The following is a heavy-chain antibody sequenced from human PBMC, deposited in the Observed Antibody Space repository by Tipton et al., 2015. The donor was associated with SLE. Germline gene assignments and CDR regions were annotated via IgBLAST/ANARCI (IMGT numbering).Heavy chain of an antibody. CDR2: ISYDGSNK. J-gene: IGHJ6*02. CDR1: GFTFSSYA. Sequence: SLRLSCAASGFTFSSYAMHWVRQAPGKGLEWVAVISYDGSNKYYADSVKGRFTISRDNSKNTLYLQLNSLRADDTAVYYCAKDRGSYYGYYGMDIWGQGTTVTVSS. V-gene: IGHV3-30-3*01. D-gene: IGHD1-26*01. CDR3: AKDRGSYYGYYGMDI.